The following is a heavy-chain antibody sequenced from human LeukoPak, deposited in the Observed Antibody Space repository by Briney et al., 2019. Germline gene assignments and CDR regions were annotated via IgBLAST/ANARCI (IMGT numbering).Heavy chain of an antibody. J-gene: IGHJ4*02. CDR1: GFTFSNAW. D-gene: IGHD5-24*01. V-gene: IGHV3-15*01. CDR3: TTGVYNFFDY. CDR2: IKTTAEGGTT. Sequence: GGSLRLSCAASGFTFSNAWMSWVRQAPGQGLEWVGRIKTTAEGGTTDNAAPVKDRFTISRDDSKNTLYLQVNSLKTEDTAVYYCTTGVYNFFDYWGQGTLVTVSS.